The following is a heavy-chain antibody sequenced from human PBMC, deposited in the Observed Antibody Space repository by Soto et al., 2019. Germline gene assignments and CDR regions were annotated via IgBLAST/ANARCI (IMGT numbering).Heavy chain of an antibody. Sequence: QVQLVQSGAEVKKPGASVKVSCKASGYTFTSYGISWVRQAPGQGLEWMGWINPYNGNTNYAQKLQGRVTMTTDTSTNTEYMELRSLRSDATAVYYCAGDWFGIDYWGQGTLVSVSS. J-gene: IGHJ4*02. D-gene: IGHD3-16*01. V-gene: IGHV1-18*01. CDR2: INPYNGNT. CDR1: GYTFTSYG. CDR3: AGDWFGIDY.